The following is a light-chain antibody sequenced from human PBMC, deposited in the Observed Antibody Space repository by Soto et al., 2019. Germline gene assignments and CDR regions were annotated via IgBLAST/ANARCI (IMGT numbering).Light chain of an antibody. V-gene: IGLV1-40*01. Sequence: QSVLTQPPSVSGAPVQRGTISCTGSSSNIGAGYDVHWYQQLPGTAPKLLIYGNSNRPSGVPDRFSGSKSGTSASLAITGLQAEDEADYYCQSYDSSLSGVVFGGGTKLTVL. CDR3: QSYDSSLSGVV. CDR2: GNS. J-gene: IGLJ2*01. CDR1: SSNIGAGYD.